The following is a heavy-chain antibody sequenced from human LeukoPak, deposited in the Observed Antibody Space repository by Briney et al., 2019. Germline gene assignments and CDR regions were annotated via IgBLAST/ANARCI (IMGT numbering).Heavy chain of an antibody. V-gene: IGHV3-23*01. CDR2: ISGSGGST. J-gene: IGHJ6*02. CDR1: GFTFSSYA. CDR3: AKDQEDITIFGVVGYGMDV. Sequence: GGSLRLSCAASGFTFSSYAMSWVRQAPGKGLEWVSAISGSGGSTYYADSVKGRFTISRDNSKNTLYLQMNSLRAEDTAVYYCAKDQEDITIFGVVGYGMDVWGQGTTVTVSS. D-gene: IGHD3-3*01.